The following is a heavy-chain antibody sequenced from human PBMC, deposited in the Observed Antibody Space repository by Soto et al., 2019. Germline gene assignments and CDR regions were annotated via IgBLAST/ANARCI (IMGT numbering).Heavy chain of an antibody. Sequence: PGGSLRLSCAASGFTFSSYGMHWVRQAPGKGLEWVAVISSDGSNKYYADSVKGRFTISRDNSKNTLYLQMNSLRAEDTAVYYCAKERTYYYCSYSYHHYGMDVWGQGTTVTVSS. CDR2: ISSDGSNK. CDR3: AKERTYYYCSYSYHHYGMDV. D-gene: IGHD3-10*01. V-gene: IGHV3-30*18. CDR1: GFTFSSYG. J-gene: IGHJ6*02.